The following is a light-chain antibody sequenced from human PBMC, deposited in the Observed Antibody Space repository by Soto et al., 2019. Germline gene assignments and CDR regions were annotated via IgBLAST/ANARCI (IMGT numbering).Light chain of an antibody. J-gene: IGLJ3*02. Sequence: QPASVSGSPGQSITISCTGTSSDVGGYNFVSWYQQHPGKAPKLIIYEVSHRPSGVSNRFSGSKSGNTASLTISGLQAEDEADYYCNSYTSSSARVFGGGTKVTVL. CDR1: SSDVGGYNF. CDR2: EVS. V-gene: IGLV2-14*01. CDR3: NSYTSSSARV.